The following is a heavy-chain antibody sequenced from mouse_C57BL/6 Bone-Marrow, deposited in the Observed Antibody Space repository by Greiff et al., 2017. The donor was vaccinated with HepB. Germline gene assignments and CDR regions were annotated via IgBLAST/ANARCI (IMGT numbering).Heavy chain of an antibody. V-gene: IGHV5-12*01. Sequence: EVQLVESGGGLVQPGGSLKLSCAASGFTFSDYYMYWVRQTPEKRLEWVAYISNGGGSTYYPDTVKGRFTISRDNAKNTLYLQMSRLKSEDTAMYYCARLLITTVVATSYWYFDVWGTGTTVTVSS. CDR2: ISNGGGST. D-gene: IGHD1-1*01. J-gene: IGHJ1*03. CDR3: ARLLITTVVATSYWYFDV. CDR1: GFTFSDYY.